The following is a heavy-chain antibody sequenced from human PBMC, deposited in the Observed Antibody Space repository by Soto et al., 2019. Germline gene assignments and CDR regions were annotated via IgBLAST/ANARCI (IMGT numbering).Heavy chain of an antibody. V-gene: IGHV3-21*01. CDR1: GFTFSSYS. Sequence: GGSLRLSCAASGFTFSSYSMNWVRQAPGKGLEWVSSISSSSGYIYYADSVKGRFTISRDNAKNSLYLQMNSLRAEDTAVYYCASDSDYPNAFDIWGQGTMVTVSS. CDR2: ISSSSGYI. CDR3: ASDSDYPNAFDI. D-gene: IGHD4-17*01. J-gene: IGHJ3*02.